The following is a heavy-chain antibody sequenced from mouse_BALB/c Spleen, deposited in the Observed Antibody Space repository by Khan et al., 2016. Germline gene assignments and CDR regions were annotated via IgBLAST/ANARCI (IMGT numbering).Heavy chain of an antibody. CDR1: GFNIKATY. CDR3: ARSGTYFDY. D-gene: IGHD4-1*01. Sequence: VQLQQSGAELVKPGASVKLSCTAVGFNIKATYMPWVKQRPEQGLEWIGRIDPANGNTKYDPKFQGKAPITADPSSNPAYLQLSSRTSEDTAVYYCARSGTYFDYWGQGTTLTVSS. J-gene: IGHJ2*01. CDR2: IDPANGNT. V-gene: IGHV14-3*02.